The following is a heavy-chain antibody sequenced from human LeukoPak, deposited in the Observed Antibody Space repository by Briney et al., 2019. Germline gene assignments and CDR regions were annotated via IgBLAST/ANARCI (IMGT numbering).Heavy chain of an antibody. CDR1: GGSISNYY. CDR2: INYSGST. CDR3: ARFGGPHAFDI. V-gene: IGHV4-59*01. D-gene: IGHD3-3*01. J-gene: IGHJ3*02. Sequence: SETLSLTCTVSGGSISNYYWSWIRQPPGKGLEWVAYINYSGSTNYNPSLKSRVTISVDTSKNHFSLTLSSVTAADTAVYYCARFGGPHAFDIWGQGTMVTVSS.